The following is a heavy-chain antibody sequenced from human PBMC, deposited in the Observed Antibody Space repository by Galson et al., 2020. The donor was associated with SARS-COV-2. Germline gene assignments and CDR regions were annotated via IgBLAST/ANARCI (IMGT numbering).Heavy chain of an antibody. Sequence: SKTLSLTCTVSGGSISSGGYYWSWIRQHPGKGLEWIGYIYYSGSTYYNPSLKSRVTISVDTSKNQFSLKLSSVTAADTAVYYCARDYDSSGPTSYGMDVWGQGTTVTVSS. CDR1: GGSISSGGYY. D-gene: IGHD3-22*01. CDR3: ARDYDSSGPTSYGMDV. J-gene: IGHJ6*02. CDR2: IYYSGST. V-gene: IGHV4-31*03.